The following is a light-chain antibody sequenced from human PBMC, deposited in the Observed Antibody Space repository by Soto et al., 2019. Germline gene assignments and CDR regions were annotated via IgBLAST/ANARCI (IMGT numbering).Light chain of an antibody. J-gene: IGKJ4*01. CDR1: QSVSRN. CDR3: QQYNEWPLT. Sequence: EIVMTQSPDTLSVSPGERATLSCRASQSVSRNLAWYQQKPGQAPRLLISAASTRATGILARFSGSGSGTEFTLTISSLQSEDSVVYYCQQYNEWPLTFGGGTKVDIK. V-gene: IGKV3-15*01. CDR2: AAS.